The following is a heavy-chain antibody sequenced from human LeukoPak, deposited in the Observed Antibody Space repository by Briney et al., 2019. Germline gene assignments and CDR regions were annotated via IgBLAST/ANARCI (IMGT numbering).Heavy chain of an antibody. D-gene: IGHD3-9*01. CDR3: ARALRYSPYFDY. Sequence: PSETLSLTCTVSGGSISSGSYYWSWIRQPAGKGLEWIGRIYTSGSTNYNPSLKSRVTISVDTSKNQFSLKLSSVTAADTAVYYCARALRYSPYFDYWGQGTLVTVSS. CDR1: GGSISSGSYY. V-gene: IGHV4-61*02. J-gene: IGHJ4*02. CDR2: IYTSGST.